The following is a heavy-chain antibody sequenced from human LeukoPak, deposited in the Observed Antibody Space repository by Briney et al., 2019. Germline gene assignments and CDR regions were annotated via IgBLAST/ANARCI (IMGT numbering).Heavy chain of an antibody. CDR1: GGSITSYY. V-gene: IGHV4-4*07. J-gene: IGHJ4*02. CDR2: IYNSGTT. D-gene: IGHD1-7*01. CDR3: VREGESENYRPFDY. Sequence: SETLSLTCTVSGGSITSYYWSWIRQPAGKGLEWIGRIYNSGTTNYNPSLKSRVTMSVDTSKNQFSLKLSSVTAADTAVYYCVREGESENYRPFDYWGQGTLVTVSS.